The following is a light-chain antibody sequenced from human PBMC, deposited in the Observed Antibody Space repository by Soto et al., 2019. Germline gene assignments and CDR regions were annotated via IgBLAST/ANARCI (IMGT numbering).Light chain of an antibody. V-gene: IGLV1-40*01. J-gene: IGLJ3*02. Sequence: QSVLTQPPSVSGAPVQRVTISCTGSSSNIGAGYDVHWYQQLPGTVPKLLIYGNSNRPSGVPDRFSGSKSGTSASLAITGLQAEDEADYYCHSYDSSLSGSVFGGGTKVTVL. CDR3: HSYDSSLSGSV. CDR1: SSNIGAGYD. CDR2: GNS.